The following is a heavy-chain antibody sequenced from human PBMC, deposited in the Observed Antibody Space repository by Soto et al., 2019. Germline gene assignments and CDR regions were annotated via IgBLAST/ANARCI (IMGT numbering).Heavy chain of an antibody. CDR2: INPISGDT. CDR1: GYTFTGHY. CDR3: ARVKGNPYGMDV. Sequence: ASVKVSCKASGYTFTGHYIHWVRQAPGQGLEWMGWINPISGDTDYAQKFQDRVTMTRDTSITTAYMDLSRLMSGDTAVYYCARVKGNPYGMDVWGQGTTVTVSS. V-gene: IGHV1-2*02. J-gene: IGHJ6*02. D-gene: IGHD4-4*01.